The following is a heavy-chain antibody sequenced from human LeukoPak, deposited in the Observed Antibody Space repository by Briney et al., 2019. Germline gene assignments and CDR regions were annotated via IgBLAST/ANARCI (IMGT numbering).Heavy chain of an antibody. CDR2: IYHSGST. CDR3: ARGGKAYYDILTGYYLEY. D-gene: IGHD3-9*01. Sequence: SETLSLTCTVSGYSISSGYYWGWIRQPPGKGLEWIGSIYHSGSTYYNPSLKSRVTISVDTSKNQFSLKLSSVTAADTAVYYCARGGKAYYDILTGYYLEYWGQGTLVTVSS. V-gene: IGHV4-38-2*02. J-gene: IGHJ4*02. CDR1: GYSISSGYY.